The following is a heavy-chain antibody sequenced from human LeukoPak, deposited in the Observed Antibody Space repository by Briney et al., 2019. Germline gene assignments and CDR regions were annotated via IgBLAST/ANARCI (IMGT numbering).Heavy chain of an antibody. CDR3: AKDWVPYGSGSQGDY. J-gene: IGHJ4*02. CDR2: ISYDGSNK. D-gene: IGHD3-10*01. Sequence: GGSLRLSCAASGFTFSSYGMHWVRQAPGKGLEWVAVISYDGSNKYYADSVKGRFTISRDNSKNTLYLQMNSLRAEDTAVYYCAKDWVPYGSGSQGDYWGQGTLVTVSS. CDR1: GFTFSSYG. V-gene: IGHV3-30*18.